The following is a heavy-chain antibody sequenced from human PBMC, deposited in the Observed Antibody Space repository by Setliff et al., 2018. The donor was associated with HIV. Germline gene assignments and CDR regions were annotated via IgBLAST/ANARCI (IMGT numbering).Heavy chain of an antibody. V-gene: IGHV3-74*01. CDR2: VNSDGRST. Sequence: PGGSLRLSCAASGFTSSSFSMYWVRQAPGKGLVWVSRVNSDGRSTNYADSVKGRFTMSRDNAKNTLHLQMNSLRAEETALYYCARGDQTGYYTTYYYYMDLWGKETTVTVSS. CDR3: ARGDQTGYYTTYYYYMDL. D-gene: IGHD3-9*01. J-gene: IGHJ6*03. CDR1: GFTSSSFS.